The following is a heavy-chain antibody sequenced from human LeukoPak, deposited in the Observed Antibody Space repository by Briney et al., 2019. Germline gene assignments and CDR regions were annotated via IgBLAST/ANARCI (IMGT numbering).Heavy chain of an antibody. J-gene: IGHJ6*02. CDR1: GGSISTYY. CDR2: IYYTGST. CDR3: ARDSGLDV. D-gene: IGHD3-10*01. V-gene: IGHV4-59*01. Sequence: SETLSLTCTVSGGSISTYYWSWIRQSPGKGLEWIGYIYYTGSTNYNPSLKSRVTISVDTSKDQFSLKLSSVTAADTAVYYCARDSGLDVWGQGTTVTVSS.